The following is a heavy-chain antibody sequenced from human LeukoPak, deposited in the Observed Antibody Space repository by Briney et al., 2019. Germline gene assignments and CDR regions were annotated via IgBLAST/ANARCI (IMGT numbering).Heavy chain of an antibody. D-gene: IGHD1-7*01. Sequence: GGSLRLSCAASGFTFGSYSMNWVRQAPGKGLEWVSSISSSSSYIYYADSVKGRFTISRDNAKNSLYLQMNSLRAEDTAVYYCASTSNYDAFDIWGQGTMVTVSS. CDR3: ASTSNYDAFDI. V-gene: IGHV3-21*01. CDR1: GFTFGSYS. CDR2: ISSSSSYI. J-gene: IGHJ3*02.